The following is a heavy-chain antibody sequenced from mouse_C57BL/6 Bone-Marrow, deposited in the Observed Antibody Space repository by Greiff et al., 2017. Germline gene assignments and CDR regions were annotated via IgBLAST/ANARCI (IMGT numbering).Heavy chain of an antibody. D-gene: IGHD1-1*01. Sequence: EVKLMESGEGLVKPGGSLKLSCAASGFTFSSYAMSWVRQTPEKRLEWVAYISSGGDYIYYADTVKGRFTISRDNARNTLYLQMSSLKSEDTAMYYCTRDPDYGYAMDYWGQGTSVTVSS. CDR2: ISSGGDYI. CDR1: GFTFSSYA. V-gene: IGHV5-9-1*02. J-gene: IGHJ4*01. CDR3: TRDPDYGYAMDY.